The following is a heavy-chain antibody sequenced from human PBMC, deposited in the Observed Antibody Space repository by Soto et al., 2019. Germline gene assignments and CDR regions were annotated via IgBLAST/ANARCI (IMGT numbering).Heavy chain of an antibody. V-gene: IGHV3-48*03. J-gene: IGHJ4*02. Sequence: PGGSLRLSCAASGFTFSSYEMNWVRQAPGKGLEWVSYVSSSGSTIYYADSVKGRSTISRDNAKNSLYLQMNSLRAEDTAVYYCARIPDYGGYAYWGQGTLVTVSS. CDR3: ARIPDYGGYAY. CDR2: VSSSGSTI. CDR1: GFTFSSYE. D-gene: IGHD4-17*01.